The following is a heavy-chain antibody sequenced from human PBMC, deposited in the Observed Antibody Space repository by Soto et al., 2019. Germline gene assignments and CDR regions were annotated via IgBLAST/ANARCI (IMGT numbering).Heavy chain of an antibody. V-gene: IGHV3-21*01. D-gene: IGHD2-15*01. CDR3: ARTRYCSGGSCYEGFV. CDR1: GFTFSSYS. J-gene: IGHJ4*02. CDR2: ISSSSSYI. Sequence: GGSLRLSCAASGFTFSSYSMNWVRQAPGKGLEWVSSISSSSSYIYYADSVKGRFTISRDNAKNSLYLQMNSLRAEDTAVYYCARTRYCSGGSCYEGFVWGQGTLVTVSS.